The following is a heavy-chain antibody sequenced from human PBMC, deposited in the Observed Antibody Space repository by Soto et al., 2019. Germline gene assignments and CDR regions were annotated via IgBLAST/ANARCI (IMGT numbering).Heavy chain of an antibody. V-gene: IGHV3-23*01. CDR2: ISGSDGST. CDR1: GFTFSSYA. Sequence: GSLRLSCSASGFTFSSYAMNWVRQAPGKGLEWVSVISGSDGSTYYADSVKGRFTISRDNSKNTLNLQMNSLRAEDTAVYYCARRSSSWYFDYWGQGTLVTVSS. J-gene: IGHJ4*02. D-gene: IGHD6-13*01. CDR3: ARRSSSWYFDY.